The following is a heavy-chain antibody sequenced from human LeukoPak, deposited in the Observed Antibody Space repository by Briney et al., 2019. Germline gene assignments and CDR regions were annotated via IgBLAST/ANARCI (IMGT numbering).Heavy chain of an antibody. D-gene: IGHD2-2*01. V-gene: IGHV1-2*02. CDR1: GYTFAGYQ. Sequence: ASVKVSCRASGYTFAGYQIHWVRQAPGQGLEWMGWINPNSGGTNYAQKFQGRVTMTRDTSISTAYMELSRLRSDDTAVYYCARDFLLVPAAMIGFDPWGQGTLVTVSS. CDR3: ARDFLLVPAAMIGFDP. J-gene: IGHJ5*02. CDR2: INPNSGGT.